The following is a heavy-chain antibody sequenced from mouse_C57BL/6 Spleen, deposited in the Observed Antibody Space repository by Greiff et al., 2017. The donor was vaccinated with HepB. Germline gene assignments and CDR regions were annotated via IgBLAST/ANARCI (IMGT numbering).Heavy chain of an antibody. Sequence: EVQLQESGAELVRPGASVKLSCTASGFNIKDDYMHWVKQRPEQGLEWIGWIDPENGDTEYASKFQGKATITADTSSNTAYLQLSSLTSEDTAVYYCTTGAMDYWGQGTSVTVSS. CDR2: IDPENGDT. V-gene: IGHV14-4*01. CDR3: TTGAMDY. J-gene: IGHJ4*01. CDR1: GFNIKDDY.